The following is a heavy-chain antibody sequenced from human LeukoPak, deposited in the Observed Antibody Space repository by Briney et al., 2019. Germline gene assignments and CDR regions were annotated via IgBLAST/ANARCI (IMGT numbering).Heavy chain of an antibody. CDR2: ISNNGGYT. CDR1: GFTFSSSA. J-gene: IGHJ4*02. V-gene: IGHV3-23*01. D-gene: IGHD2-15*01. CDR3: AKQLGYCSDGSCYFPY. Sequence: GGSLRLSCAASGFTFSSSAMSWVRQAPGKGLEWVSAISNNGGYTYYADSVQGRFTISRDNSKSTLCLQMNSLRAEDTAVYYCAKQLGYCSDGSCYFPYWGQGTLVTISS.